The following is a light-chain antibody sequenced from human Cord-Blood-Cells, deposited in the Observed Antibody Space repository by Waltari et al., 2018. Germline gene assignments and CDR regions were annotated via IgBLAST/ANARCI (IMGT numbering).Light chain of an antibody. CDR1: SSDVVGYNY. CDR2: EVS. CDR3: SSYTSSSTYV. Sequence: QSALTQPASVSGSPGQSITISCTGTSSDVVGYNYVSWYQQHPGKAPKLMIYEVSNLPSGVSTPFSGSRSGNTASLTISWLQAEDDADYYCSSYTSSSTYVFGTGTKVTVL. J-gene: IGLJ1*01. V-gene: IGLV2-14*01.